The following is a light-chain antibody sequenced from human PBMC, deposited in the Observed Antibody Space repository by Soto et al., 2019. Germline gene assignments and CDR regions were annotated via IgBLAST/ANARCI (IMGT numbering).Light chain of an antibody. V-gene: IGKV1-39*01. CDR1: QSISSY. CDR2: AAS. J-gene: IGKJ4*01. Sequence: DIQMTQSPSSLSASVVDRVTITCRASQSISSYLNWYQQKPGKAPKLLIYAASSLQSGVPSRFSGSGSGTDFTLTISSLQPEDFATYYCQQSYSTLRTFGGGTKVDIK. CDR3: QQSYSTLRT.